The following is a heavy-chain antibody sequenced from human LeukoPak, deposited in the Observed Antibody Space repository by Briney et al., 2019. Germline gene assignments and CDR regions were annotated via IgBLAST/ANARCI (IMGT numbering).Heavy chain of an antibody. CDR1: GYAFTSYG. CDR3: ASNFGYTGYYYYYMDV. CDR2: ISAYNGNT. J-gene: IGHJ6*03. V-gene: IGHV1-18*01. D-gene: IGHD6-13*01. Sequence: GASVKVYCKASGYAFTSYGISWVRQAPGQGLEWMGWISAYNGNTNYAQKLQGRVTMTTDTSTSTAYMELRSLRSDDTAVYYCASNFGYTGYYYYYMDVWGKGTTVTVSS.